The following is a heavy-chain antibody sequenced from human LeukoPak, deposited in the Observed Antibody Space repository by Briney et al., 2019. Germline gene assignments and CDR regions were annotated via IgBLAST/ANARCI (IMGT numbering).Heavy chain of an antibody. Sequence: GSLRLSCAASGFTFSSYAMSWVRQAPGKGLEWVSAISGSSSYIYYADSVKGRFTISRDNAKNSLYLQMNSLRAEDTAVYYCARENYFDSSGYYTPAGFDYWGQGTLVTVSS. CDR1: GFTFSSYA. CDR2: ISGSSSYI. CDR3: ARENYFDSSGYYTPAGFDY. J-gene: IGHJ4*02. D-gene: IGHD3-22*01. V-gene: IGHV3-21*01.